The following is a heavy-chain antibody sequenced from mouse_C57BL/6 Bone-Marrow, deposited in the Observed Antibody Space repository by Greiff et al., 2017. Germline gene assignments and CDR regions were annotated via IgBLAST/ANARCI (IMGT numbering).Heavy chain of an antibody. CDR1: GYTFTSYW. CDR2: IDPSDSYT. V-gene: IGHV1-59*01. J-gene: IGHJ1*03. Sequence: QVQLQQPGAELVRPGTSVKLSCKASGYTFTSYWMHWVKQRPGQGLEWIGVIDPSDSYTNYNQKFKGKATLTVDTSSSTAYMQLSSLTSEDSAVYYCASASYYYVSSKGYFDFWGTGTTVTVSS. D-gene: IGHD1-1*01. CDR3: ASASYYYVSSKGYFDF.